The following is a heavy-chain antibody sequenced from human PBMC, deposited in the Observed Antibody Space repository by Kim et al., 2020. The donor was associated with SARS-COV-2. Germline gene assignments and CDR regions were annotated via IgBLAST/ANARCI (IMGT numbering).Heavy chain of an antibody. CDR1: GFTFSSYA. CDR3: ARARIPAAIDTPLDY. CDR2: ISYDGSNK. J-gene: IGHJ4*01. Sequence: GGSLRLSCAASGFTFSSYAMHWVRQAPGKGLEWVAVISYDGSNKYYADSVKGRFTISRDNSKNTLYLQMNSLRAEDTAVYYCARARIPAAIDTPLDYWG. V-gene: IGHV3-30*04. D-gene: IGHD2-2*01.